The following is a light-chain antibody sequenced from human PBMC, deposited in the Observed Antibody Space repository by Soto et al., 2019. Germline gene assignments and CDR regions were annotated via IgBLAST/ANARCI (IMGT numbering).Light chain of an antibody. J-gene: IGKJ3*01. V-gene: IGKV3-20*01. Sequence: IVLTQSPGTLSLSPGERATLSCGASQSVTNNFLAWYQQKPAQAPRLLIYGASSRATGVPDRFSGSGSGTDFTLTIRRLEPGDIADYYCQQYGTPRFTVGPGTKVDIK. CDR2: GAS. CDR3: QQYGTPRFT. CDR1: QSVTNNF.